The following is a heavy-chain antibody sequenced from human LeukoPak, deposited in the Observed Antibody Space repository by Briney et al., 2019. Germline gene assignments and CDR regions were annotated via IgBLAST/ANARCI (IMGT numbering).Heavy chain of an antibody. CDR3: ARHASAFDI. Sequence: GESLKISCKGSGYRFSTYWIGWVRQMPGKGLEWMGIIYPGDSDTRYSPSFQGQVTISADKSISTAYLQWSSLRASDTAMYNCARHASAFDIWGQGTMVTVSS. CDR1: GYRFSTYW. CDR2: IYPGDSDT. J-gene: IGHJ3*02. V-gene: IGHV5-51*01.